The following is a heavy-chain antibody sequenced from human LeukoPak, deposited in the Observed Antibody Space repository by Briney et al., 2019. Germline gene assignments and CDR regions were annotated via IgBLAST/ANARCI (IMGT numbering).Heavy chain of an antibody. J-gene: IGHJ4*02. CDR2: IYYSGST. V-gene: IGHV4-59*08. Sequence: SETLSLTCTVSGGSISSYYWSWIRQPPGKGLEWIGYIYYSGSTNYNPSLKSRVTISVDTSKNQFSLKLSSVTAADTAVYYCARGPKMTMVRGVINSGNYWGQGTLVTVSS. CDR1: GGSISSYY. CDR3: ARGPKMTMVRGVINSGNY. D-gene: IGHD3-10*01.